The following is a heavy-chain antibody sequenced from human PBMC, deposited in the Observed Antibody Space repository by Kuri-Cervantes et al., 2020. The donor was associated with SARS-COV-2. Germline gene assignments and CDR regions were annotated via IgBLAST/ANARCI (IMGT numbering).Heavy chain of an antibody. J-gene: IGHJ6*02. D-gene: IGHD3-9*01. CDR2: INHSGNT. CDR3: ARGRYFGPDYYGMDV. Sequence: SQTLSLTCAVYGGSFSDYYWSWVRQPPGKGLEWIGEINHSGNTNYDPSLKSRVTISIDTTKNQFSLKLSSVTAADTAVYYCARGRYFGPDYYGMDVWGQGTTVTVSS. V-gene: IGHV4-34*01. CDR1: GGSFSDYY.